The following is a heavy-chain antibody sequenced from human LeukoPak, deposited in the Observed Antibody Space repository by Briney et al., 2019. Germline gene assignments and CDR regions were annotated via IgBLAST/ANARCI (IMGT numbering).Heavy chain of an antibody. CDR2: ISSSSSYI. D-gene: IGHD3-9*01. Sequence: PGGSLRLSCAASGFTFSSYSMNWVRQAPGKGLEWVSSISSSSSYIYYADSVKGRFTISRDNAKNSLYLQTNSLRAEDTAVYYCARDLAPLRYNSDYWGQGTLVTVSS. CDR3: ARDLAPLRYNSDY. J-gene: IGHJ4*02. V-gene: IGHV3-21*01. CDR1: GFTFSSYS.